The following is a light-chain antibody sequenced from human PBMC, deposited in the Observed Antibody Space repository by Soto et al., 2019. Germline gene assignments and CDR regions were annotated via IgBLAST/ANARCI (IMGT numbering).Light chain of an antibody. CDR1: GSGIGPAIH. Sequence: QSVLTQPPSVSGAPGQRVTISCTGSGSGIGPAIHVHWYQQLPGTAPQLLIYANSNRPSGVPDRFSGSNSGTSASLAIAGLQAEDEAVYYCRCYASCVGGSVSGPGTNVTVL. CDR3: RCYASCVGGSV. V-gene: IGLV1-40*01. CDR2: ANS. J-gene: IGLJ1*01.